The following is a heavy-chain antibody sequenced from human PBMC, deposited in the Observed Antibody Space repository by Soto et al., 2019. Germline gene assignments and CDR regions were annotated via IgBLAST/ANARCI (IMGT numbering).Heavy chain of an antibody. CDR2: INSDGSST. CDR1: GFTFSGYW. J-gene: IGHJ4*02. D-gene: IGHD6-19*01. V-gene: IGHV3-74*01. CDR3: AMKGAVACFGY. Sequence: EVQLVESGGGLVQPGGSMRLSCAASGFTFSGYWLHWVRHAPGKGLVWLSRINSDGSSTNYADSVKGRFTISRDNAMSTLYLQLNGVRAADTAVYCSAMKGAVACFGYWGQGTLVTVSS.